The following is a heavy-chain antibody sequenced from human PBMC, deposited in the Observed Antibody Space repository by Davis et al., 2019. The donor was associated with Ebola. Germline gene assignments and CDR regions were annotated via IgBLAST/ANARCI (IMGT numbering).Heavy chain of an antibody. J-gene: IGHJ4*02. CDR2: ISYSGST. CDR1: GGSISGYF. Sequence: SETLSLTCTVSGGSISGYFWSWVRQPPGKGLEWIGFISYSGSTNYNPSLKSRVTISVDTSKNQFSLNLNSVTAADTAVYFCARHGNYFPEFDNWGQGSLVTVSS. V-gene: IGHV4-59*08. D-gene: IGHD1-1*01. CDR3: ARHGNYFPEFDN.